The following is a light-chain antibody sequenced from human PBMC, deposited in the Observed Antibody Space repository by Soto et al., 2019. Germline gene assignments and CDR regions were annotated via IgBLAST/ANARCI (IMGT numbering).Light chain of an antibody. CDR1: SSDVGGYNY. V-gene: IGLV2-14*01. CDR3: SSYTSSSTLVV. Sequence: QSALTQPASVSGSPRQSITISCTGTSSDVGGYNYVSWYQQHPGKAPKLMIYDVSNRPSGVSNRFSGSKSGNTASLTISGLQAEDEADYYCSSYTSSSTLVVFVGGTKLTVL. CDR2: DVS. J-gene: IGLJ2*01.